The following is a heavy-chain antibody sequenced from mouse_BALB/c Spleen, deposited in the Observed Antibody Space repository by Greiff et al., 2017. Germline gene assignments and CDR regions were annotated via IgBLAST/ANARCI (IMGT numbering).Heavy chain of an antibody. D-gene: IGHD2-1*01. CDR2: IWSGGST. CDR1: GFSLTSYG. J-gene: IGHJ4*01. CDR3: ATAFDYGNYDAMDY. Sequence: VKLQESGPGLVQPSQSLSITCTVSGFSLTSYGVHWVRQSPGKGLEWLGVIWSGGSTDYNAAFISRLSISKDNSKSQVFFKMNSLQANDTAIYYCATAFDYGNYDAMDYWGQGTSVTVSS. V-gene: IGHV2-2*02.